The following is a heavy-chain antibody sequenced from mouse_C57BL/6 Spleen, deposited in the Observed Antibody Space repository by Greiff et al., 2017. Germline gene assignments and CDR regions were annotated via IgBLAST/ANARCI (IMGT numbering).Heavy chain of an antibody. D-gene: IGHD3-2*02. CDR2: IWSGGST. CDR3: GRKAGAMDY. J-gene: IGHJ4*01. V-gene: IGHV2-2*01. CDR1: GFSITSYG. Sequence: VKLMESGPGLVQPSQSLSITCTVSGFSITSYGVHWVRQSPGKGLEWMGVIWSGGSTDYNASFISRLSISKDKYKSKVFVKMNSLQADDKAIYYWGRKAGAMDYWGQGTSVTVSA.